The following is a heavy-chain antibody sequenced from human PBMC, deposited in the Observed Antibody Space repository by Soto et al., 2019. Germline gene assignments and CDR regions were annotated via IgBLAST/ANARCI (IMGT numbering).Heavy chain of an antibody. V-gene: IGHV4-4*02. J-gene: IGHJ4*02. CDR1: GDSISSSKW. CDR3: ARGERQQQRDY. Sequence: QVQLQESGPGLVKPSGTLSLTCAVSGDSISSSKWWSWVRQPPGKGLEWIGEIYHSGTTTYNPSLKSRVIISVDKSTNQCSLKVTSVTDADTAVYFCARGERQQQRDYWGPGTLVTVSS. D-gene: IGHD6-25*01. CDR2: IYHSGTT.